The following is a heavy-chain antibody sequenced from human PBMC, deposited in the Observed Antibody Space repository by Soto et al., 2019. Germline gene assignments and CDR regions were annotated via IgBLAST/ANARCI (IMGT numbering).Heavy chain of an antibody. J-gene: IGHJ4*02. CDR2: IRAYNGNT. CDR1: GYTFTSDG. D-gene: IGHD2-2*01. CDR3: ARDSVEVPDATFPDY. Sequence: QVQLVQSGAEVKKPGASVKVSCTASGYTFTSDGISWVRQAPGQGREWMGWIRAYNGNTNHAQKLQGRVTMTTDTSTSTAYMELRSLRSDDTAVYYCARDSVEVPDATFPDYWGQGTLVTVSS. V-gene: IGHV1-18*01.